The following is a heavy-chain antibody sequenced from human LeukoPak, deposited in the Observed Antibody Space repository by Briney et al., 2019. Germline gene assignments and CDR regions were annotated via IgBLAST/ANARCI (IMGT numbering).Heavy chain of an antibody. V-gene: IGHV4-30-2*01. CDR2: IYHSGST. Sequence: PSETLSLTCAVSGGSISSGGYSWSWIRQPPGKGLEWIGYIYHSGSTYYNPSLKSRVTISVDRSKNQFSLKLSSVTAADTAVYWCARGIIRGADTPYYYGMDVWGRGTTVTVSS. J-gene: IGHJ6*02. CDR1: GGSISSGGYS. D-gene: IGHD3-10*01. CDR3: ARGIIRGADTPYYYGMDV.